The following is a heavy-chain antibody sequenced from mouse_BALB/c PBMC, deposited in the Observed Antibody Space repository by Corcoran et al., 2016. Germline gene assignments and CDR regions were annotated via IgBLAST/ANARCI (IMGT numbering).Heavy chain of an antibody. CDR2: INTYTGEP. V-gene: IGHV9-1*02. Sequence: QIQLVQSGPELKKPGETVKISCKASGYTFTNYGMNWVKHAPGKGLKWMGWINTYTGEPTYADDFKGRFAFSLETSASTAYLQINNLKNEDMATYFCARVYYDYSYYFDYWGQGTTLTVSS. J-gene: IGHJ2*01. CDR3: ARVYYDYSYYFDY. CDR1: GYTFTNYG. D-gene: IGHD2-4*01.